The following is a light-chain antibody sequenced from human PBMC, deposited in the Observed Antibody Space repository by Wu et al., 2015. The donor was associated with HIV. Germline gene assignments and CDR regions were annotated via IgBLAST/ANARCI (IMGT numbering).Light chain of an antibody. CDR3: HHYGNSPHT. CDR2: DAS. V-gene: IGKV3-20*01. J-gene: IGKJ2*01. CDR1: QSVSGA. Sequence: EIVMTQSPDTLSLSPGETATLSCRASQSVSGALAWYQKRPGQSPRLLMYDASSRATGIPARFSGSGAGTDFTLTISRLEPEDFAMYYCHHYGNSPHTFGQGTKL.